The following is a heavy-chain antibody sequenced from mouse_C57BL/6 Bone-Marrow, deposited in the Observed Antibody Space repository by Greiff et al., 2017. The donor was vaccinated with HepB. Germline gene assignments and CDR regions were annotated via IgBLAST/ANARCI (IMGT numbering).Heavy chain of an antibody. D-gene: IGHD4-1*01. CDR3: ASEGTGTPFDY. CDR2: IHPNSGST. CDR1: GYTFTSYW. Sequence: QVQLQQPGAELVKPGASVKLSCKASGYTFTSYWMHWVKQSPGQGLEWIGMIHPNSGSTNYNEKFKSKATLTVDKSSSTAYMQLSSLTSEDSAVYYCASEGTGTPFDYWGQGTTLTVSS. J-gene: IGHJ2*01. V-gene: IGHV1-64*01.